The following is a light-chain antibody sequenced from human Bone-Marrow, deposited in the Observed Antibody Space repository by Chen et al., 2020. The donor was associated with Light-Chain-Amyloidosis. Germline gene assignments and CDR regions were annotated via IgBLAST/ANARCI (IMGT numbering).Light chain of an antibody. V-gene: IGLV3-21*02. CDR3: QVWDRSSDRPV. CDR2: DDS. CDR1: NIGSTS. J-gene: IGLJ3*02. Sequence: SYVLTQPSSVSVAPGQTATIACGGNNIGSTSVHWYQPTPGQAPLLVVYDDSDRPSGIPERLSGSNSGNTATLTISRVEAGDEADYYCQVWDRSSDRPVFGGGTKLTGL.